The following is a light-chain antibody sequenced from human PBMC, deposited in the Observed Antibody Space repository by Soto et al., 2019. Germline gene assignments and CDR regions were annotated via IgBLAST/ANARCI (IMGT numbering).Light chain of an antibody. Sequence: EIVMTQSPATLSVSPGERATLSCRASQSVSSNLAWYQQKPGQAPRLLIYGASTRATGIPARFSGSGSGTEFALTISSLQSEDFAVYDCQQYNNWPPWTLGQGTKVDIK. V-gene: IGKV3-15*01. CDR3: QQYNNWPPWT. J-gene: IGKJ1*01. CDR2: GAS. CDR1: QSVSSN.